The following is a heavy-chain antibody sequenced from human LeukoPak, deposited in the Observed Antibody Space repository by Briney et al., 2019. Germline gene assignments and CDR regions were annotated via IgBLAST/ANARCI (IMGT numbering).Heavy chain of an antibody. V-gene: IGHV1-2*04. D-gene: IGHD6-6*01. CDR2: INPNSGGT. CDR3: ARDYSSSDYYGMDV. CDR1: GYTFTGYY. J-gene: IGHJ6*02. Sequence: ASVNVSCKASGYTFTGYYMHWVRQAPGQGLEWMGWINPNSGGTNYAQKFQGWVTMTRDTSISTAYMELSRLRSDDTAVYYCARDYSSSDYYGMDVWGQGTTVTVSS.